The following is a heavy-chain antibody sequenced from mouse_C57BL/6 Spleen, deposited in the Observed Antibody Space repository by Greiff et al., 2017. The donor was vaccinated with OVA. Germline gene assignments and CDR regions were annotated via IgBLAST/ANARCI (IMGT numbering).Heavy chain of an antibody. CDR2: INPGSGGT. V-gene: IGHV1-54*01. CDR1: GYAFPNYL. Sequence: VQLQQSGAELVRPGTSVKVSCKASGYAFPNYLIEWVKQRPGQGLEWIGVINPGSGGTHYNEKFKGKATLTADKSSSHAYMQLSSLTSEDSAVYFCARREYGYFDVWGTGTTVTVSS. CDR3: ARREYGYFDV. D-gene: IGHD5-2*01. J-gene: IGHJ1*03.